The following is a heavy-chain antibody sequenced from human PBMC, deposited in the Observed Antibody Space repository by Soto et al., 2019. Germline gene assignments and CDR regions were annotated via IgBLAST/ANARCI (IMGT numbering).Heavy chain of an antibody. CDR2: ISGSGGST. D-gene: IGHD3-22*01. V-gene: IGHV3-23*01. CDR1: GFTFSSYA. J-gene: IGHJ4*02. CDR3: AKVSQDKMYYYDSSGYYPFNY. Sequence: GGSLRLSCAASGFTFSSYAMSWVRQAPGKGLEWVSAISGSGGSTYYADSVKGRFTISRDNSKNTLYLQMNSLRAEDTAVYYCAKVSQDKMYYYDSSGYYPFNYWGQGTLVTVSS.